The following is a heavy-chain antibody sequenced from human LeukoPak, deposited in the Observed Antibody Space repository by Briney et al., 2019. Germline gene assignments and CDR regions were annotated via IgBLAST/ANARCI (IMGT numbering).Heavy chain of an antibody. J-gene: IGHJ4*02. CDR3: ARDVVAAMCY. CDR2: ISSSSSYI. CDR1: GFTFSSYS. Sequence: GGSLRLSCAAPGFTFSSYSMNWVRQAPGKGLEWVSSISSSSSYIYYADSVKGRFTISRDNAKNSLYLQMNSLRAEDTAVYYCARDVVAAMCYWGQGTLVTVSS. V-gene: IGHV3-21*01. D-gene: IGHD2-15*01.